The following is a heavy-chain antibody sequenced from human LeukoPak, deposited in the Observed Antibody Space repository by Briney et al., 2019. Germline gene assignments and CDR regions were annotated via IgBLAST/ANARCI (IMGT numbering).Heavy chain of an antibody. Sequence: GGSLRLSCAASGFTFDDYGMSWVRQAPGKGLEWVSGINWNGGSTGYADYVKGGFTISRDNTTNSLYLQINSLRDEDTALYYCARVADSIGYYYPFDYWGQGTLVTVSS. D-gene: IGHD3-22*01. CDR1: GFTFDDYG. J-gene: IGHJ4*02. CDR3: ARVADSIGYYYPFDY. CDR2: INWNGGST. V-gene: IGHV3-20*04.